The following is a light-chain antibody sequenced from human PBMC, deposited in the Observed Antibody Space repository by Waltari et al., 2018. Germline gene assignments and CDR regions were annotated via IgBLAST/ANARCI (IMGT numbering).Light chain of an antibody. J-gene: IGLJ3*02. CDR2: STN. CDR1: SGSVSPGHT. Sequence: QTVVTQEPSFSVSPGGTVTLTCGLSSGSVSPGHTPSWHQQTPGQAPRTLIYSTNTRSSGVPDRFSGSILGNKAALTITGAQADDESDYYCVLYMGSGIWVFGGGTKLTVL. V-gene: IGLV8-61*01. CDR3: VLYMGSGIWV.